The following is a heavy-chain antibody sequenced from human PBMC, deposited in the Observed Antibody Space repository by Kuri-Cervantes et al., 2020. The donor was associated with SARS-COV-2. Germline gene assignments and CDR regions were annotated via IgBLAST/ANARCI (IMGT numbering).Heavy chain of an antibody. Sequence: GGSLRLSCAASGFTFSNAWMSWVRQAPGKGLEWVGRIKSKTDGGTTDYAAPVRGRFTISRDDSKNTLYLQMNSLKTEDTAVYYCTTGTTVTTPLDYWGQGTQVTVSS. J-gene: IGHJ4*02. CDR1: GFTFSNAW. CDR2: IKSKTDGGTT. CDR3: TTGTTVTTPLDY. D-gene: IGHD4-17*01. V-gene: IGHV3-15*01.